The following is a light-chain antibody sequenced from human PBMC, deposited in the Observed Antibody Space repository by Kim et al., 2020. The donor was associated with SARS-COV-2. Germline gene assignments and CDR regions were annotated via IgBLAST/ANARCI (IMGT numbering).Light chain of an antibody. CDR1: KLGDKY. Sequence: SYELTQPPSVSVSPGQTASITCSGDKLGDKYACWYQQKPGQSPVLVIYQDSKRPSGIPERFSGSNSGNTATLTISGTQAMDEADYYCQAWAVHGVVFGGGTKVTVL. J-gene: IGLJ2*01. V-gene: IGLV3-1*01. CDR3: QAWAVHGVV. CDR2: QDS.